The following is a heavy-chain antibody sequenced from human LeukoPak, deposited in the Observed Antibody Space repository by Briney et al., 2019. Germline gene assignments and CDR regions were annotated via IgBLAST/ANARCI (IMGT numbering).Heavy chain of an antibody. Sequence: SETLSLTCTVSGGSISSGDYYWSWIRQPPGKGLEWIVYIYYSGSTYYNPSLKSRVTTSVGTSKNQFSLKLSSVTATDTAVYYCARDPAYGGNPGFDYWGQGTLVTVSS. J-gene: IGHJ4*02. CDR1: GGSISSGDYY. D-gene: IGHD4-23*01. V-gene: IGHV4-30-4*08. CDR3: ARDPAYGGNPGFDY. CDR2: IYYSGST.